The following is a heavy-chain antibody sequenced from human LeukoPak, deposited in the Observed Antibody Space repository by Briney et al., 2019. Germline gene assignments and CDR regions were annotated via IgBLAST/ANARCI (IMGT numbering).Heavy chain of an antibody. CDR1: GITFSNYW. CDR3: TRGSSTSSQD. Sequence: GGSLRLSCAASGITFSNYWMHWVRQAPGKGLEWVSRINTDGISTNYADSVKGRFTMSRDNAKNTLYLQMNNVTAEDTALYYCTRGSSTSSQDWGQGILVTVSS. J-gene: IGHJ4*02. D-gene: IGHD2-2*01. V-gene: IGHV3-74*01. CDR2: INTDGIST.